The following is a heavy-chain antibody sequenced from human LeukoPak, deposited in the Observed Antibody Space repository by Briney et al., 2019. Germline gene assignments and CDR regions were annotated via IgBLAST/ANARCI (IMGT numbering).Heavy chain of an antibody. V-gene: IGHV3-21*04. J-gene: IGHJ3*02. Sequence: PGGSLRLSCAASGFTFSSYSMNWVRQAPGKGLEWVSSISSSSSYIYYADSVKGRFTISRDSAKNSLYLQMNSLRAEDMALYYCAKGSYCSGGSCYSGAFDIWGQGTMVTVSS. D-gene: IGHD2-15*01. CDR3: AKGSYCSGGSCYSGAFDI. CDR2: ISSSSSYI. CDR1: GFTFSSYS.